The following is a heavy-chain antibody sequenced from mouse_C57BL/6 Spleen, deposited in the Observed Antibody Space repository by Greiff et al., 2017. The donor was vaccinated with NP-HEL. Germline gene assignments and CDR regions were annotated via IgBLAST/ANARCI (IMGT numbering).Heavy chain of an antibody. V-gene: IGHV1-39*01. CDR2: INPNYGTT. Sequence: VQLKESGPELVKPGASVKISCKASGYSFTDYNMNWVKQSNGKSLEWIGVINPNYGTTSYNQKFKGKATLTVDQSSSTAYMQLNSLTSEDSAVYYCAKRIYYDYDRGGYFDYWGQGTTLTVSS. CDR3: AKRIYYDYDRGGYFDY. D-gene: IGHD2-4*01. CDR1: GYSFTDYN. J-gene: IGHJ2*01.